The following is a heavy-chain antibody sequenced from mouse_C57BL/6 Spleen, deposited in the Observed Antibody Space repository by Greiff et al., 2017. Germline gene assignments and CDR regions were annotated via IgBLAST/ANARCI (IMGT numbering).Heavy chain of an antibody. CDR3: ARSGQLRLPLAY. J-gene: IGHJ3*01. D-gene: IGHD3-2*02. Sequence: VKLMESGPELVKPGASVKLSCKASGYTFTSYDINWVKQRPGQGLEWIGWIYPSDGSTKYNDKFKGKATLTVDTSSSTAYMELHSLTSEDSAVYFCARSGQLRLPLAYWGQGTLVTVSA. V-gene: IGHV1-85*01. CDR1: GYTFTSYD. CDR2: IYPSDGST.